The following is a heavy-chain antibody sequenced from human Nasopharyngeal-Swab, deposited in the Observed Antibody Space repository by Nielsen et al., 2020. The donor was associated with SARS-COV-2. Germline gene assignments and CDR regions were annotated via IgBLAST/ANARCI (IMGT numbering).Heavy chain of an antibody. V-gene: IGHV3-15*01. CDR1: GFTFSNAW. CDR3: SSRPKSDWYFDL. CDR2: IKSKTDGGTT. J-gene: IGHJ2*01. Sequence: LSLTCAASGFTFSNAWMSWVRQAPGEGLEWVGRIKSKTDGGTTDYAAPVKGRFTISRDDSKKTLYLQMNSLKTVDTAVYYCSSRPKSDWYFDLWGRGTLVTVSS.